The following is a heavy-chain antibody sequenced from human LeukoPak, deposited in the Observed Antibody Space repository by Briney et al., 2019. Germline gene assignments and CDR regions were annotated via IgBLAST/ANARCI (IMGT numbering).Heavy chain of an antibody. CDR1: GYRFTNYW. Sequence: GESLKISFKVSGYRFTNYWIGWVRPMPGKGLEWMGIIYPGDSDTRYSPSFQGHVTISADKSITTAYLQWSSLRASDTAIYYCARNMLRGDFSLDYWGQGTLVTVSS. CDR2: IYPGDSDT. D-gene: IGHD3-10*01. CDR3: ARNMLRGDFSLDY. J-gene: IGHJ4*02. V-gene: IGHV5-51*01.